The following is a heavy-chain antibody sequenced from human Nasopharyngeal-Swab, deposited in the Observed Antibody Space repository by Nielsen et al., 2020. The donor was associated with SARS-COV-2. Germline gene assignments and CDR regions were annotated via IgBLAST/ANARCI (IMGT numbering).Heavy chain of an antibody. J-gene: IGHJ4*02. CDR2: ISGSGGST. V-gene: IGHV3-23*01. D-gene: IGHD3-22*01. CDR3: ARYDDYYDSSGYAY. Sequence: GESLKISCAASGFNFSSYALSWVRPAPGKGLEWVSVISGSGGSTYYADSVKGRFTISRDNSKNTLYLQMNSLRAEDTAVYYCARYDDYYDSSGYAYWGQGTLVTVSS. CDR1: GFNFSSYA.